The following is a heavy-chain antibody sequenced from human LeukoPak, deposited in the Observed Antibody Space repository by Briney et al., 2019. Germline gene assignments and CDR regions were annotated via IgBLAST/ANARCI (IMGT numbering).Heavy chain of an antibody. CDR3: ATQVVTWSVYYYYMDV. CDR1: GFTFSSYS. D-gene: IGHD3-22*01. J-gene: IGHJ6*03. Sequence: GGSLRLFCAASGFTFSSYSVNWVRQAPGKGLEWVSSISSSSSYIYYADSVKGRFTISRDNAKNSLYLQMNSVRAEDTAVYYCATQVVTWSVYYYYMDVWGKGTTVTVSS. CDR2: ISSSSSYI. V-gene: IGHV3-21*04.